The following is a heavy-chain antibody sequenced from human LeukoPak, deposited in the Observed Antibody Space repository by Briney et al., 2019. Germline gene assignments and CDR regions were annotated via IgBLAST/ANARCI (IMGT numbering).Heavy chain of an antibody. CDR1: GFTFSSHW. V-gene: IGHV3-7*01. CDR3: ASEGSDY. Sequence: GGSLRFSCAASGFTFSSHWMSWVRQAPGKGLEWVANIKQDGSEKYYVDSVKGRFTISRDNAKNSLYLQMNSLRAEDTAVYYCASEGSDYWGQGTLVTVSS. D-gene: IGHD2-15*01. CDR2: IKQDGSEK. J-gene: IGHJ4*02.